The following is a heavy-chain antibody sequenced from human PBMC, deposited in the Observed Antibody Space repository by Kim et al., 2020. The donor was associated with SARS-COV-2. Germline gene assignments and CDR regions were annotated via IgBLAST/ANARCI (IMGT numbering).Heavy chain of an antibody. Sequence: SQTLSLTCAISGDSVSSNSAACNWIRQSPSRGLEWLGRTYYRSKWYNDYAVSVKSRITINPDTSKNQFSLQLNSVTPEDTAVYYCARVVAATMFDYYYGMDVWGQGTTVTVSS. CDR1: GDSVSSNSAA. J-gene: IGHJ6*02. V-gene: IGHV6-1*01. CDR3: ARVVAATMFDYYYGMDV. CDR2: TYYRSKWYN. D-gene: IGHD3-10*02.